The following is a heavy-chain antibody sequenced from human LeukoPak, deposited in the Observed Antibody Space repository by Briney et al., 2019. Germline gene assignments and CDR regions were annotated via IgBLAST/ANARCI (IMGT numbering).Heavy chain of an antibody. CDR1: GGTFSSYA. D-gene: IGHD6-13*01. J-gene: IGHJ4*02. CDR3: AREGRIAAAGTGLDY. CDR2: IIPIFGTA. V-gene: IGHV1-69*05. Sequence: SVKVSCKASGGTFSSYAISWVRQAPGQGLEWMGGIIPIFGTANYAQKFQGRVTITTDESTSTAYMELSSLRSEDTAVYYYAREGRIAAAGTGLDYWGQGTLVTVSS.